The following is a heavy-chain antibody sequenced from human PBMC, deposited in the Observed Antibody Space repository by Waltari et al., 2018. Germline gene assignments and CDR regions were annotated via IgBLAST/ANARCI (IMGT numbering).Heavy chain of an antibody. CDR2: IYYSGST. J-gene: IGHJ4*02. Sequence: QVQLQESGPGLVKPSETLSLTCTVSGGSISSYYWSWLRQPPGKGLEWIGYIYYSGSTNYNPSLKSRVTISVDTSKNQFSLKLSSVTAADTAVYYCASIYSSGDYWGQGTLVTVSS. V-gene: IGHV4-59*01. CDR1: GGSISSYY. CDR3: ASIYSSGDY. D-gene: IGHD6-19*01.